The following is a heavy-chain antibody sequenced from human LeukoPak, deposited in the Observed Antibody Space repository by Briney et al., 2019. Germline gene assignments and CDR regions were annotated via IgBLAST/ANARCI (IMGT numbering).Heavy chain of an antibody. V-gene: IGHV3-23*01. CDR3: AKDRDCSSATCYVFWFDP. Sequence: GGSLRLFCAASGFTFSSYAMSWVRQAPGKGLEWVSVISGSGGSISYADSVKGRFTISRDNSKNTLYLQMNSLRAEDTAVYYCAKDRDCSSATCYVFWFDPWGQGTLVTVSS. J-gene: IGHJ5*02. CDR2: ISGSGGSI. CDR1: GFTFSSYA. D-gene: IGHD2-2*01.